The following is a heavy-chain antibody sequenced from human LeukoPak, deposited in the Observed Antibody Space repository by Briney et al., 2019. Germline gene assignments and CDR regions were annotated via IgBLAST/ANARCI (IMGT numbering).Heavy chain of an antibody. CDR1: GDSVSNNNAA. J-gene: IGHJ5*02. CDR2: KYYRSKWFH. CDR3: VRAIVMDRGTKWFDP. Sequence: SQTLSLTCAISGDSVSNNNAAWNWIRQSPSRGLEWLRRKYYRSKWFHDYALSVRSRITINPDTSKNQFSLQLNSVTPEDTAVYYCVRAIVMDRGTKWFDPWGQGTLVTVSS. V-gene: IGHV6-1*01. D-gene: IGHD3-10*01.